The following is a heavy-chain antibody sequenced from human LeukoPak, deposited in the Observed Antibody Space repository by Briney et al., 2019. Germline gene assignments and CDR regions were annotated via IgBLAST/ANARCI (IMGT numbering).Heavy chain of an antibody. Sequence: GGSLRLSCAASGFTFSSYAMSWVRQAPGKGLEWVSVIYSSGSTYYADSVKGRFTISRDNSKNTQHLQMNTLRAEDTAVYYCASRIATAGSVDYWGQGTLVTVSS. CDR1: GFTFSSYA. D-gene: IGHD6-13*01. CDR2: IYSSGST. J-gene: IGHJ4*02. CDR3: ASRIATAGSVDY. V-gene: IGHV3-23*05.